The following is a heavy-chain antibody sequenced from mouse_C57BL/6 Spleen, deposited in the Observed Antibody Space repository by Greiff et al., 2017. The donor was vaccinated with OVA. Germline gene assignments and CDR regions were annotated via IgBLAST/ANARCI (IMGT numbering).Heavy chain of an antibody. Sequence: QVTLKVCGPGILQPSQTLSLTCSFSGFSLSTSNMGIGWIRQPSGKGLEWLAHIWWNDDKYYNPSLKSRLTISKDTSNTQVFLKLPSVDPADTATYYGAQFTTGVAPVADWGQGTLVTVSA. J-gene: IGHJ3*01. D-gene: IGHD1-1*01. CDR2: IWWNDDK. CDR3: AQFTTGVAPVAD. V-gene: IGHV8-5*01. CDR1: GFSLSTSNMG.